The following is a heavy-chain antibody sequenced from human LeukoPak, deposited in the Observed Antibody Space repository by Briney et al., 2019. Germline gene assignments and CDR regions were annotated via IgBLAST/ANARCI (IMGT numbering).Heavy chain of an antibody. CDR2: ISSSSSYI. CDR1: GFTFSSYS. J-gene: IGHJ4*02. V-gene: IGHV3-21*01. Sequence: GGSLRLSCAASGFTFSSYSMNWVRQAPGKGLEWVSSISSSSSYIYYADSVKGRFTISRDNAKNSLYLQMNSLRAEDTAVYYCARDRERDLFDYWGQGTLVTVSS. CDR3: ARDRERDLFDY.